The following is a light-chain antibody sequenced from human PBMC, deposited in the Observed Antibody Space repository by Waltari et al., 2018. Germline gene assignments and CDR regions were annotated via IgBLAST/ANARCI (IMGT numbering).Light chain of an antibody. CDR2: VAS. Sequence: DTQMTQSPSSLSASVGDRVNITCRASQNIIRFLNWYQHRPGNAPALLISVASTLQRGVPSRFTGSGSGTDFTLTISRLQPEDSATYYCQQTYTLPLTFGGGTKVEI. CDR3: QQTYTLPLT. V-gene: IGKV1-39*01. CDR1: QNIIRF. J-gene: IGKJ4*01.